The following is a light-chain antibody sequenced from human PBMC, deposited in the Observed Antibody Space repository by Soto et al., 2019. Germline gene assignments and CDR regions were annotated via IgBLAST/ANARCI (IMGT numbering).Light chain of an antibody. J-gene: IGLJ3*02. Sequence: QPVLTQPPSASGTPGQRVTISCSGSRFNIGNNAVIWYQQFPGTAPKLLVYNSNQRPSGVPDRFSGSKSGTSASLAISGLQSEDEADYYCAAWDDSLGGLFGGGTKLTVL. CDR3: AAWDDSLGGL. V-gene: IGLV1-44*01. CDR1: RFNIGNNA. CDR2: NSN.